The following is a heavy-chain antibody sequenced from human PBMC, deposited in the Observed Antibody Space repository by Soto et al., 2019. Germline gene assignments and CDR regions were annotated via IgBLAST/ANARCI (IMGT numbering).Heavy chain of an antibody. D-gene: IGHD1-1*01. J-gene: IGHJ6*02. CDR1: GGTFSDFT. CDR3: ARNGTQTGYSYGMDV. Sequence: GASVKVSCKASGGTFSDFTINWVRQAPGQRLEWMGGIIPIFDTANYAEKFQGRVTITADECTSTSFMEVSSLRSEDTAVYYCARNGTQTGYSYGMDVWGQGTMVTVSS. V-gene: IGHV1-69*13. CDR2: IIPIFDTA.